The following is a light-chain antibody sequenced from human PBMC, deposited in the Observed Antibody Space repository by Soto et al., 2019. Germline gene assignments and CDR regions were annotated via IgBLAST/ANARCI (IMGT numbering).Light chain of an antibody. Sequence: DIQMTQSPSSLSASVGDRVTITCRASQAINNYLAWYQQKPGKVPTLLISAASTLQSGVPSRFSGSGSAPDFTLTISSLQPEDVATYYCQKFNAVPTFGGGTKVEI. CDR1: QAINNY. V-gene: IGKV1-27*01. CDR2: AAS. J-gene: IGKJ4*01. CDR3: QKFNAVPT.